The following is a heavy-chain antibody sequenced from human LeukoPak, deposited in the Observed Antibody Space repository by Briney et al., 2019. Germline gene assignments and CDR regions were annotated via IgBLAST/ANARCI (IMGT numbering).Heavy chain of an antibody. D-gene: IGHD3-16*01. J-gene: IGHJ5*02. Sequence: ASVKVSCRASGYTLSDYNMYWVRQAPGQGLEWMGWINPNTGGTNYAQKFQGRVTITADESTSTAYMELSSLRSEDTAVYYCARVGDLLDSSWGQGTLVTVSS. CDR3: ARVGDLLDSS. CDR1: GYTLSDYN. V-gene: IGHV1-2*02. CDR2: INPNTGGT.